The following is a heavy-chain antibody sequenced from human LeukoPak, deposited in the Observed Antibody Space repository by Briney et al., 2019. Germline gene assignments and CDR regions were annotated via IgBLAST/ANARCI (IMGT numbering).Heavy chain of an antibody. CDR3: ARQSPHYDSSGYLYFFDS. J-gene: IGHJ4*02. V-gene: IGHV4-39*01. Sequence: SETLSLTCTVSGGSTSSSSYYWGWIRQPPGKGLECIGSIYYSGTTYYNPSLKSRVTISVDTSKNQFSLKLSSVTAADTAVYYCARQSPHYDSSGYLYFFDSWGQGTLVTVSS. CDR2: IYYSGTT. CDR1: GGSTSSSSYY. D-gene: IGHD3-22*01.